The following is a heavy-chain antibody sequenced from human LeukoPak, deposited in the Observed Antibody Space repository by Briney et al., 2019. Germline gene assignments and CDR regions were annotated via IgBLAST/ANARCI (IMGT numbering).Heavy chain of an antibody. CDR2: IRYDGSDE. Sequence: GGSLRLSCAASGFIFSNYGIHWVRQAPGKGLEWVAFIRYDGSDEYYADSVKGRFTISRDNSKNTLFLQMNSLRAEDTAVYYRAKDANTGWSYFDYWGEGTLVSVS. CDR3: AKDANTGWSYFDY. D-gene: IGHD6-19*01. J-gene: IGHJ4*02. CDR1: GFIFSNYG. V-gene: IGHV3-30*02.